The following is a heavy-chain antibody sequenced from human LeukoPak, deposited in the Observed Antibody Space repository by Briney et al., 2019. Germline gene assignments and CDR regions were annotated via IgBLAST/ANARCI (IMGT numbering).Heavy chain of an antibody. CDR2: IKQDGSEK. D-gene: IGHD3-3*01. J-gene: IGHJ3*02. CDR1: GFTFSSYW. V-gene: IGHV3-7*01. CDR3: ARDSLYDPIFGVVIIGDDAFDI. Sequence: PGGSLRLSCAASGFTFSSYWMSWVRQAPGKGLEWVANIKQDGSEKYYVDSVKGRFTISRDNAKNSLYLQMNSLRAEDTAVYYCARDSLYDPIFGVVIIGDDAFDIWGQGTMVTVSS.